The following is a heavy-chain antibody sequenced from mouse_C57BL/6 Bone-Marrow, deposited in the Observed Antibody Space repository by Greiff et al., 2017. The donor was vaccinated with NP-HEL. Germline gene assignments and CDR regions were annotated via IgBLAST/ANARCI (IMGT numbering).Heavy chain of an antibody. CDR1: GYTFTSYW. D-gene: IGHD1-1*01. CDR3: ARIYYYGSAFAY. J-gene: IGHJ3*01. Sequence: QVQLQQPGAELVKPGASVKMSCKASGYTFTSYWITWVKQRPGQGLEWIGDIYPGSGSTNYNEKFKSKATLTVDTSSSTAYMQLSSLTSEDSAVYYCARIYYYGSAFAYWGQGTLATVSA. V-gene: IGHV1-55*01. CDR2: IYPGSGST.